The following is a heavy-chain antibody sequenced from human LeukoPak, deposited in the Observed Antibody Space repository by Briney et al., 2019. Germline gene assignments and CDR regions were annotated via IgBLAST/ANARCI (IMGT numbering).Heavy chain of an antibody. CDR3: ARSTRITMVRGVIAGMDV. V-gene: IGHV5-51*01. J-gene: IGHJ6*02. CDR1: GYSFTSYW. D-gene: IGHD3-10*01. Sequence: GESLKISCKGSGYSFTSYWIGWVRQMPGKGLEWMGIIYPGDSDTRYSPSFQGQVTISADKSISTAYLQWSSLKASDTAMYYCARSTRITMVRGVIAGMDVWGQGTTVTVSS. CDR2: IYPGDSDT.